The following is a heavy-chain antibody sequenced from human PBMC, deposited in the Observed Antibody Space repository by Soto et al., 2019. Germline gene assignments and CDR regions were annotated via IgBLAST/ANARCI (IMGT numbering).Heavy chain of an antibody. V-gene: IGHV3-73*01. J-gene: IGHJ6*02. CDR3: TRGSDWSSGYYIPGYYWYYGMDV. D-gene: IGHD3-22*01. CDR2: IRSKANSYAT. Sequence: GGSLRLSCAASGFTFSGSAMHWVLQASWKGLEWVGRIRSKANSYATAYAASVKGRFTISRDDSKNTAYLQMNSLKTEDTAVYYCTRGSDWSSGYYIPGYYWYYGMDVWGQGTTVTVSS. CDR1: GFTFSGSA.